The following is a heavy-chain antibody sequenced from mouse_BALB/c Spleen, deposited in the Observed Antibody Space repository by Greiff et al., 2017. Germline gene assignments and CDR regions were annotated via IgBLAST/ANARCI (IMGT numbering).Heavy chain of an antibody. CDR2: IWTGGGT. V-gene: IGHV2-9-2*01. D-gene: IGHD2-4*01. J-gene: IGHJ3*01. Sequence: VQGVESGPGLVAPSQSLSITCTVSGFSLTSYDISWIRQPPGKGLEWFGVIWTGGGTDYNSAFMFRLSISKDNSKSQVFLKMNSLQTDDTAIYYCVRTGLRITKGFAYWGQGTLVTVSA. CDR3: VRTGLRITKGFAY. CDR1: GFSLTSYD.